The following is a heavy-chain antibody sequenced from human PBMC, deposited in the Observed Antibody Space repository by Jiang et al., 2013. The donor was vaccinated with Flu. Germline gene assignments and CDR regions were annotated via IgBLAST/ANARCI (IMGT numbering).Heavy chain of an antibody. Sequence: LLKPSETLSLTCTVSGGSISSSSYYWGWIRQPPGKGLEWIGSIYYSGSTYYNPSLKSRVTISVDTSKNQFSLKLSSVTAADTAVYYCARQLRRGSSSRDYWGQGNPGHRLL. D-gene: IGHD6-6*01. V-gene: IGHV4-39*07. CDR2: IYYSGST. CDR3: ARQLRRGSSSRDY. CDR1: GGSISSSSYY. J-gene: IGHJ4*02.